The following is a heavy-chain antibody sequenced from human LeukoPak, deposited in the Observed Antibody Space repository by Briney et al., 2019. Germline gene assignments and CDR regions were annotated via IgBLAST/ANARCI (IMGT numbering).Heavy chain of an antibody. J-gene: IGHJ1*01. D-gene: IGHD5-12*01. CDR1: GFTFNTYG. V-gene: IGHV3-30*02. CDR3: ARERDITSTAGYFQH. CDR2: IRYDGSNK. Sequence: SGGSLRLSCAASGFTFNTYGMHWVRQAPGKGLEWMAFIRYDGSNKYYADSVKGRFTISRENSKNTLYLQMNSLRPEDTAVYYCARERDITSTAGYFQHWGQGTLVTVSS.